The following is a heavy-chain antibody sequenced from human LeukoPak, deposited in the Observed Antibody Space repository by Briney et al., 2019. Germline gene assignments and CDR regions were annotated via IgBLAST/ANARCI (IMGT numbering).Heavy chain of an antibody. J-gene: IGHJ1*01. CDR2: FDPEDGET. Sequence: ASVKVSCKVSGYTLTELSMHWVRQAPGKGLEWMGGFDPEDGETIYAQKFQGRVTMTEDTSTDTAYMELRSLRSDDTAVYYCARDREYSSSWWDFQHWGQGTLVTVSS. V-gene: IGHV1-24*01. CDR3: ARDREYSSSWWDFQH. CDR1: GYTLTELS. D-gene: IGHD6-13*01.